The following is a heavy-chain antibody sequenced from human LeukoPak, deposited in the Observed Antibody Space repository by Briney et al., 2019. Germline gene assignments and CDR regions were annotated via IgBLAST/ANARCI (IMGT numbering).Heavy chain of an antibody. D-gene: IGHD1-26*01. Sequence: GSLRLSCAASGFTLSSYWMSWVRQAPGKGLEWVANIKRDGSEKYYVDSVKGRFSISRDNAKNSLYLQMNSLRVEDTAVYYCVRDDGATKPCWGQGTLVTVSS. V-gene: IGHV3-7*01. CDR1: GFTLSSYW. J-gene: IGHJ4*02. CDR3: VRDDGATKPC. CDR2: IKRDGSEK.